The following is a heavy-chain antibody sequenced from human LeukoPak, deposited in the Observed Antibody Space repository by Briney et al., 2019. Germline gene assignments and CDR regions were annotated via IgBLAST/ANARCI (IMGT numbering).Heavy chain of an antibody. Sequence: GGSLRLSCAASGFSLSRYWMSWVRQAPGKGLEWVANIKQDGSEKYYVDSVKGRFTISRDNAKNSLYLQMNSLRAEDTAVYYCARDAFSRISVFGVVSDAFDIWGQGTMVTVSS. CDR1: GFSLSRYW. CDR2: IKQDGSEK. V-gene: IGHV3-7*01. CDR3: ARDAFSRISVFGVVSDAFDI. D-gene: IGHD3-3*01. J-gene: IGHJ3*02.